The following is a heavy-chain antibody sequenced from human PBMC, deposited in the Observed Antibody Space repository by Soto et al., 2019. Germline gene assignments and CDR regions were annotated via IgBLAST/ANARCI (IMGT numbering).Heavy chain of an antibody. D-gene: IGHD6-13*01. CDR1: GGSISSSSYY. CDR3: ARQGIAAGVDY. V-gene: IGHV4-39*01. J-gene: IGHJ4*02. Sequence: PSETLSLTCTVSGGSISSSSYYWGWIRQPPGKGLEWIGSIYYSGSTYYNPSLKSRVTISVDTSKNQFSLKLSSVTAADTAVYYCARQGIAAGVDYWGQGTLVTVSS. CDR2: IYYSGST.